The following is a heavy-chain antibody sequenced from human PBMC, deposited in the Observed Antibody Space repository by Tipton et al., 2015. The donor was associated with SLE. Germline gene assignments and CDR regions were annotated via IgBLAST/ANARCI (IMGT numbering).Heavy chain of an antibody. CDR1: GFTFSSYS. Sequence: GSLRLSCAASGFTFSSYSMNWVRQAPGKGLEWVSYISSSSSTIYYADSVKGRFTISRDNAKNSLYLQMNSLRAEDTAVYYCARGDSSIDYWGQGTLVTVSS. V-gene: IGHV3-48*01. CDR2: ISSSSSTI. J-gene: IGHJ4*02. CDR3: ARGDSSIDY. D-gene: IGHD2-21*02.